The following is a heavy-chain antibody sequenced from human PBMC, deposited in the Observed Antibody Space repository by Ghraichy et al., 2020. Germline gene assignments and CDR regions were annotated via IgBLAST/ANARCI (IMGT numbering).Heavy chain of an antibody. D-gene: IGHD3-10*01. V-gene: IGHV3-15*07. CDR2: IKRESDGATT. Sequence: GGSLRLSCVASGLSIRNAWMSWVRQAPGKGLEWVGRIKRESDGATTDHAAPVRGRFTISRDDSKSALYLQMNSLKIEDTGVYYCATSGSSWDYFDYWGQGTLVTISS. CDR1: GLSIRNAW. CDR3: ATSGSSWDYFDY. J-gene: IGHJ4*02.